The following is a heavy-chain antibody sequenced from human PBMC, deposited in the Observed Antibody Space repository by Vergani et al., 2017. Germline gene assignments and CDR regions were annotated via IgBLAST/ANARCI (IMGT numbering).Heavy chain of an antibody. CDR3: SRHTTYTDS. D-gene: IGHD1-1*01. CDR2: IFPDDSDT. Sequence: EVELVQSGPEMRKPGESLKISCQTSGYSLNTYWIAWVRQRPGKGLEGMGAIFPDDSDTRYSPSFQGQVTISADKSISTAFLQWDSLKASDTALYYCSRHTTYTDSWGQGTLVTVSS. V-gene: IGHV5-51*01. J-gene: IGHJ4*02. CDR1: GYSLNTYW.